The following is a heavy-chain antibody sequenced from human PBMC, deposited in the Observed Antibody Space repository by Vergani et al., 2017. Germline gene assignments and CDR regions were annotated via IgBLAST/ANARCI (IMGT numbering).Heavy chain of an antibody. CDR2: IYRTGRT. J-gene: IGHJ4*02. D-gene: IGHD3-9*01. Sequence: QVQLQESGPGLVKPSETLSLTCAVSGFSIDNGYYWVWLRQPPGKGLEWIGSIYRTGRTHFNPSLKSRVTISVDTSNNHFSLSLNSLTAADTAVYYCARRSGIVYDIFSGTQYFFDFWGQGTLVTVAS. V-gene: IGHV4-38-2*01. CDR3: ARRSGIVYDIFSGTQYFFDF. CDR1: GFSIDNGYY.